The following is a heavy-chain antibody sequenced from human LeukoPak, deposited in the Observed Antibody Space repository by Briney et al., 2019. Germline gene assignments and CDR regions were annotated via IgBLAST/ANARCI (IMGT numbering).Heavy chain of an antibody. CDR1: GFTFSSYG. Sequence: GGSLRLSCAASGFTFSSYGMHWVRQAPGKGLEWEAVISYDGSNKYYADSVKGRFTISRDNSKNTLYLQMNSLRAEDAAVYYCAKDLFMDTAMVDYWGQGTLVTVSS. V-gene: IGHV3-30*18. D-gene: IGHD5-18*01. CDR3: AKDLFMDTAMVDY. J-gene: IGHJ4*02. CDR2: ISYDGSNK.